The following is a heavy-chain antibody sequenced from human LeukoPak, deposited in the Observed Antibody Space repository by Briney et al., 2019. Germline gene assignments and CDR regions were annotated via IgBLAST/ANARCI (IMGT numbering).Heavy chain of an antibody. D-gene: IGHD5-18*01. Sequence: SETLSLTCTVSDGSVSNSLYYWSWIRQPPGKGLEWIGYIYYSGSTNYNPSLKSRVTISIDTSRNQFSLRLNSMTAADTAVYYCARVLRAASWRSYDYWGQGSLVTVSS. V-gene: IGHV4-61*01. CDR3: ARVLRAASWRSYDY. CDR2: IYYSGST. CDR1: DGSVSNSLYY. J-gene: IGHJ4*02.